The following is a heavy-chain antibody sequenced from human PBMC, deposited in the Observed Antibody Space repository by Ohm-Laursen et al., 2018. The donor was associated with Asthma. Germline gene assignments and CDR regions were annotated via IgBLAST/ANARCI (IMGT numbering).Heavy chain of an antibody. Sequence: SLRLSCAASGFTFSTYWMHWVRQAPGRGLVWVARISSDGRETIYADSVKGRFTISRDNAKNTLYLQMNSLRAEDTAVYYCTRGGHYGSYFDYWGQGTLVTVSS. CDR3: TRGGHYGSYFDY. CDR2: ISSDGRET. CDR1: GFTFSTYW. D-gene: IGHD4-17*01. J-gene: IGHJ4*02. V-gene: IGHV3-74*01.